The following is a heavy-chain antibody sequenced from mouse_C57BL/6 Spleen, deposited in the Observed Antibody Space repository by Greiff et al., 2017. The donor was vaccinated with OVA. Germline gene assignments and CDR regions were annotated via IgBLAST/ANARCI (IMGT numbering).Heavy chain of an antibody. J-gene: IGHJ2*01. Sequence: VQLQQPGAELVKPGASVKLSCKASGYTFTSYWMQWVKQRPGQGLEWIGEIDPSDSYTNYNQKFKGKATLTVDTSSSTAYMQLSSLTSEDSAVYYCATRSSSTTVVANFDYWGQGTTLTVSS. V-gene: IGHV1-50*01. CDR3: ATRSSSTTVVANFDY. CDR1: GYTFTSYW. D-gene: IGHD1-1*01. CDR2: IDPSDSYT.